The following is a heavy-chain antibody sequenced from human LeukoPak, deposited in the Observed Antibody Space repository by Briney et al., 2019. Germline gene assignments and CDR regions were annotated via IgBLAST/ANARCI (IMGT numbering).Heavy chain of an antibody. Sequence: SVKVSCKASGGTFSSYAISWVRQAPGQGLEWMGGIIPIFGTANYAQKFQGRVTITTDESTSTAYMELSSLRSEDTAVYYCASGYCTNDVCYPVDYWGQGTLVTVSS. CDR3: ASGYCTNDVCYPVDY. J-gene: IGHJ4*02. CDR2: IIPIFGTA. D-gene: IGHD2-8*01. CDR1: GGTFSSYA. V-gene: IGHV1-69*05.